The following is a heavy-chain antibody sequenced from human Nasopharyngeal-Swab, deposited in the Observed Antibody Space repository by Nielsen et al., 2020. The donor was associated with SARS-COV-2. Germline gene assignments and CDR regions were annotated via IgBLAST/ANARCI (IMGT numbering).Heavy chain of an antibody. CDR3: ARSGTTKYGLDV. V-gene: IGHV4-4*07. Sequence: SQTRSLTCGVSGGSISGYFLSWIRQPAGEGLEWIGRVYTSGSTNYNPSLKSRVTISIDMSKNQFSLELRSVTAADTAFYYCARSGTTKYGLDVWGQGTTVIVSS. J-gene: IGHJ6*01. CDR2: VYTSGST. CDR1: GGSISGYF. D-gene: IGHD1-1*01.